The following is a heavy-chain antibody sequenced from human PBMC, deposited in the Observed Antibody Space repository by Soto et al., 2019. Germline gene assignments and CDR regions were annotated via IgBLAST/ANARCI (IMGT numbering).Heavy chain of an antibody. CDR2: IKRSSRST. Sequence: GGSLRLSCAASGFIFRHFYMSWIRQVPGKGLEWISKIKRSSRSTDCAYSVKGRFTISRDNAKNSLYLQMSSLRAEDTAVYYCARDSCGWSIFGGHYGMDVWGQGTTVTVSS. J-gene: IGHJ6*02. CDR1: GFIFRHFY. D-gene: IGHD3-22*01. V-gene: IGHV3-11*06. CDR3: ARDSCGWSIFGGHYGMDV.